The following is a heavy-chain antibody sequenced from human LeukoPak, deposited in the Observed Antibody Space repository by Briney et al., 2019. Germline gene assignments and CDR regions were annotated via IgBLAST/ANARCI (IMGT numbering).Heavy chain of an antibody. J-gene: IGHJ6*02. V-gene: IGHV4-59*11. CDR1: GGSISSHC. D-gene: IGHD2-2*01. Sequence: SETLSLTCTVSGGSISSHCWTWLRQPSGKGLEWIGYMDHSGSTNYNPSLKSRVTISVDTSKNQFSLKLSSVTAADTAVYYCARSSPSWGYYYGMDVWGQGTKVTVSS. CDR3: ARSSPSWGYYYGMDV. CDR2: MDHSGST.